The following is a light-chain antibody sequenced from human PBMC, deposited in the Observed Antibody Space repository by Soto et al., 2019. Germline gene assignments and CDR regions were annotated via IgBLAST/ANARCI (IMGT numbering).Light chain of an antibody. CDR3: QHSFTNSPT. CDR1: QDIRDN. Sequence: DIQMTESPSSLSASIGDRVTITCRPSQDIRDNLNWYQSKPGKAPNVLIFAASTLQSGVPSRFSGSGSGTDFTLTISSVQPEDFATYYCQHSFTNSPTFGQGTKVDIK. V-gene: IGKV1-39*01. CDR2: AAS. J-gene: IGKJ2*01.